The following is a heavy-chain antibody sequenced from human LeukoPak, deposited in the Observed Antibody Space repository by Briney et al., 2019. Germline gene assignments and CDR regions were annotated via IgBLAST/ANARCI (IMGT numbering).Heavy chain of an antibody. CDR3: ARGIRPAASYDAFDI. CDR2: ISSSSSYI. V-gene: IGHV3-21*01. CDR1: GFTFSSYA. Sequence: GGSLRLSCAASGFTFSSYAMNWVRQAPGKGLEWVSSISSSSSYIYYADSVKGRFPISRDNAKNSLYLQMNSLRAEDTAVYYCARGIRPAASYDAFDIWGQGTMVTVSS. J-gene: IGHJ3*02. D-gene: IGHD2-2*01.